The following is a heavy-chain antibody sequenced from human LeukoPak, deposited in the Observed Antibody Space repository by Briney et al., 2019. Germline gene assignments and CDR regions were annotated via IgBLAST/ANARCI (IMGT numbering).Heavy chain of an antibody. J-gene: IGHJ5*02. D-gene: IGHD3-3*01. V-gene: IGHV1-18*01. CDR1: GYTFTSYG. CDR3: ARGSFGRYYDFWSGSAFDP. CDR2: ISAHNGNT. Sequence: ASVKVSCKASGYTFTSYGISWVRPAPGQGLEWMGWISAHNGNTNYAQKLQGRVTMTTDTSTSTAYMELRSLRSDDTAVYYCARGSFGRYYDFWSGSAFDPWGQGTLVTVSS.